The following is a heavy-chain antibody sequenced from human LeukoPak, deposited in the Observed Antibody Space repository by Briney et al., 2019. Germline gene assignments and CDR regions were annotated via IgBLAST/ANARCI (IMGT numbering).Heavy chain of an antibody. CDR2: INPSGGST. V-gene: IGHV1-46*01. J-gene: IGHJ4*02. Sequence: ASVKVSCKASGYTFTSHYMHWVRQAPGQGLEWMGIINPSGGSTSYAQKFQGRVTMTRDTSTSTVYMELSSLRSEDTAVYYCARDSDIVVVPAAPYYFDYWGQGTLVTVSS. D-gene: IGHD2-2*01. CDR1: GYTFTSHY. CDR3: ARDSDIVVVPAAPYYFDY.